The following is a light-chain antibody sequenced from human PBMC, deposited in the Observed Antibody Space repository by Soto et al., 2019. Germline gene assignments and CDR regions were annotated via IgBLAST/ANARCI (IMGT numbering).Light chain of an antibody. CDR2: GAS. V-gene: IGKV3-20*01. J-gene: IGKJ2*01. CDR1: QRIPNNF. Sequence: EIVLTQSPVTLSLSPGERATLSCRASQRIPNNFLAWFQQKPGLPPRLLISGASTRASGIPDRFSGSGSGTAFALTISRLEPEDFAVYYCQQYGRSAFTFGQGTKLQIK. CDR3: QQYGRSAFT.